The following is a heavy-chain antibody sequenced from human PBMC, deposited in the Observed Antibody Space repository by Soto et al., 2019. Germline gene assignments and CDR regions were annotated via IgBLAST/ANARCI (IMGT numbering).Heavy chain of an antibody. Sequence: QAQLVESGGGVVQPGRSLRLSCTASGFAFSSYGMHWVRQAPGTGLEWVAVISYDGSLQHYADSVKSRFTISRDNSKNRVFLQTSSLKAEDRAVYYCGLDRGFGHASVPYSWGQGTLVSVSS. V-gene: IGHV3-30*13. CDR3: GLDRGFGHASVPYS. CDR2: ISYDGSLQ. CDR1: GFAFSSYG. J-gene: IGHJ4*02. D-gene: IGHD3-10*01.